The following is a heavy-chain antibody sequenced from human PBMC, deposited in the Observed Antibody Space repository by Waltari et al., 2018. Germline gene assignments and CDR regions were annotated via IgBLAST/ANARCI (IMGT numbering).Heavy chain of an antibody. J-gene: IGHJ4*02. CDR2: INPNSGGT. CDR3: ARDSVLRFLEWLLTY. Sequence: QVQLVQSGAEVKKPGASVKVSCKASGYTFTGYYMHWVRQAPGQGLEGMGWINPNSGGTNYAQKFQGRVTMTRDTSISTAYMELSRLRSDDTAVYYCARDSVLRFLEWLLTYWGQGTLVTVSS. CDR1: GYTFTGYY. V-gene: IGHV1-2*02. D-gene: IGHD3-3*01.